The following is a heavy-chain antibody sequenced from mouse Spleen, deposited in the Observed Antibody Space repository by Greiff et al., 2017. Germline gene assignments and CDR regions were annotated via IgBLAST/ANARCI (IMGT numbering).Heavy chain of an antibody. V-gene: IGHV5-9-4*01. D-gene: IGHD1-1*01. CDR1: GFTFSSYA. CDR3: ARGATVEVWYFDV. Sequence: EVMLVESGGGLVKPGGSLKLSCAASGFTFSSYAMSWVRQSPEKRLEWVAEISSGGSYTYYPDTVTGRFTISRDNAKNTLYLEVSSLRSEDTAMYYCARGATVEVWYFDVWGAGTTGTVSS. J-gene: IGHJ1*01. CDR2: ISSGGSYT.